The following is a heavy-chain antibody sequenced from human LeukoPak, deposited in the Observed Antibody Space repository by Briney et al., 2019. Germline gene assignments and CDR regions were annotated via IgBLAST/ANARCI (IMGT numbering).Heavy chain of an antibody. Sequence: SETLSLTCAVYGVSFSGYYWSWIRQPPGKGLEWIGEINHSGSTNYNPSLKSRVTISVDTSKNQFSLKLSSVTAADTAVYYCARGYFGSSSRTNWFDPWGQGTLVTVSS. V-gene: IGHV4-34*01. CDR1: GVSFSGYY. J-gene: IGHJ5*02. D-gene: IGHD6-6*01. CDR2: INHSGST. CDR3: ARGYFGSSSRTNWFDP.